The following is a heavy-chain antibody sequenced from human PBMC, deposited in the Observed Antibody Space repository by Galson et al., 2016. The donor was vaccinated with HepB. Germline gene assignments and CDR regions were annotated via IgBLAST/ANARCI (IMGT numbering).Heavy chain of an antibody. CDR3: ARHNGGHAFYFDH. Sequence: QSGAEVKKPGESLKISCKGSGYSFSTHWIAWVRQRPGKGLEWLGIVYPGDSDTRYSPSFQGQVTISADKSITTAYLQWSSLKASDTAMYYCARHNGGHAFYFDHWGQGTLVTVSA. J-gene: IGHJ1*01. D-gene: IGHD4-23*01. CDR1: GYSFSTHW. V-gene: IGHV5-51*01. CDR2: VYPGDSDT.